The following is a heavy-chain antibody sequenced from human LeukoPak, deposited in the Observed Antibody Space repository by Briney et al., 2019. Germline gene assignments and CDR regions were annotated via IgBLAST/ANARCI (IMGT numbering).Heavy chain of an antibody. J-gene: IGHJ4*02. CDR2: ISSSSSYI. CDR1: GFTFGDYA. CDR3: ARASRASAWYIDEY. V-gene: IGHV3-21*06. D-gene: IGHD6-19*01. Sequence: GGSLRLSCTASGFTFGDYAMSWFRQAPGKGLEWVSSISSSSSYIYYADSVKGRFTISRDNAKNLPYLQLSSLRDDDSAIYYCARASRASAWYIDEYWGQGTLVTVSS.